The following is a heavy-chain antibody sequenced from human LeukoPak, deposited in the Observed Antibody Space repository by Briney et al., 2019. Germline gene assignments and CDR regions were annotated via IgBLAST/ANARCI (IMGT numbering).Heavy chain of an antibody. CDR3: ARILRDAFDI. D-gene: IGHD2-21*02. CDR1: GGSFSGYY. Sequence: SETLSLTCAVYGGSFSGYYWSWIRQPPGKGLEWIGEINHSGSTNYNPSIKSRVTISVDTSKNQFSLKLSSVTAADTAVYYCARILRDAFDIWGQGTMVTVSS. J-gene: IGHJ3*02. V-gene: IGHV4-34*01. CDR2: INHSGST.